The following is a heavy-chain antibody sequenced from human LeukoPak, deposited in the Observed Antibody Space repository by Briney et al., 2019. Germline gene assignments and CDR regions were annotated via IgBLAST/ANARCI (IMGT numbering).Heavy chain of an antibody. Sequence: PGGSLRLSCAASGFTFNSYSMNWVRQAPGRGLEWVSSISSSSSYIYYADSVKGRFTISRDNAKNSLYLQMNSLRAEDTAVYYCAREGSSWSPFGYWGQGTRVTVSS. CDR1: GFTFNSYS. CDR2: ISSSSSYI. D-gene: IGHD6-13*01. CDR3: AREGSSWSPFGY. V-gene: IGHV3-21*04. J-gene: IGHJ4*02.